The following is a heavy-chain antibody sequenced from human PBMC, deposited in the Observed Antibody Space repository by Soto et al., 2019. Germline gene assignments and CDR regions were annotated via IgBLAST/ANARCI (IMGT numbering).Heavy chain of an antibody. J-gene: IGHJ4*02. CDR1: GGTFSSYT. CDR2: IIPILGIA. V-gene: IGHV1-69*08. Sequence: QVQLVQSGAEVKKPGSSVKVSCKASGGTFSSYTISWVRQAPGQGLEWMGRIIPILGIANYAQKFQGRVTITADKSTSTAYMEMSSLRSADTAVYYCARDPDSSSLGFDYWGQGTLVTVSS. CDR3: ARDPDSSSLGFDY. D-gene: IGHD6-13*01.